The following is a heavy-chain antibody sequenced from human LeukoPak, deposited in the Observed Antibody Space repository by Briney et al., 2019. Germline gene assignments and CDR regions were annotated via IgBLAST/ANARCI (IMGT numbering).Heavy chain of an antibody. CDR2: IYYSGST. D-gene: IGHD2-2*02. CDR3: ARVGVVVPAAIEYYFDY. V-gene: IGHV4-59*01. J-gene: IGHJ4*02. CDR1: GGSISSYY. Sequence: SETLFLTCTVSGGSISSYYWSWIRQPPGKGPEWIGYIYYSGSTNYNPSLRSRVTISVDTSKNQFSLKLSSVTAADTAVYYCARVGVVVPAAIEYYFDYWGQGTLVTVSS.